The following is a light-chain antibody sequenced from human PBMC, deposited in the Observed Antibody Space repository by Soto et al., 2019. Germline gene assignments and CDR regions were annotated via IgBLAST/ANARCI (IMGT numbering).Light chain of an antibody. Sequence: QLVLTQPPSVSAAPGQRVTISCSGSSSNIGAGYDVHWYQQLPGSAPKLLIYDNTNRTSGVPDRFSGSRSGTSASLAITRLQAEDEADYYCQSFDKDLSGVLFGGGTKLTVL. J-gene: IGLJ3*02. CDR1: SSNIGAGYD. CDR2: DNT. V-gene: IGLV1-40*01. CDR3: QSFDKDLSGVL.